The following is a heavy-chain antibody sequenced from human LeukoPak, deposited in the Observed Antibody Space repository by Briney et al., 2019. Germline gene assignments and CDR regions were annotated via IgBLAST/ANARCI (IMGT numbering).Heavy chain of an antibody. CDR1: GFTFSSYW. CDR3: ARDIGGNSGLGDAFDI. CDR2: IKQDGSEK. J-gene: IGHJ3*02. Sequence: GGSLRLSCAASGFTFSSYWMSWVRQAPGKGLEWVANIKQDGSEKYYVDSVKGRFTISRDNAKNSLYLQMNSLRAEDTAVYYCARDIGGNSGLGDAFDIWGQETMVTVSS. D-gene: IGHD4-23*01. V-gene: IGHV3-7*01.